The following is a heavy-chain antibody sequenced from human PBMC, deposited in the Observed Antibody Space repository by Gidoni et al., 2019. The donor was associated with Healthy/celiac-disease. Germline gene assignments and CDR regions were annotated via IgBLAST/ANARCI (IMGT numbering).Heavy chain of an antibody. J-gene: IGHJ3*02. D-gene: IGHD3-22*01. CDR1: GFTFSSYA. CDR3: ALERRAYDSIGGNDAFDI. CDR2: ISGSGGST. V-gene: IGHV3-23*01. Sequence: EVQLLESGGGLVQPGGSLRLSCAASGFTFSSYAMSWVRQAPGKGLGWVSAISGSGGSTYYADSVKGRFTISRDNSKNTLYLQMNSLRAEDTAVYYCALERRAYDSIGGNDAFDIWGQGTMVTVSS.